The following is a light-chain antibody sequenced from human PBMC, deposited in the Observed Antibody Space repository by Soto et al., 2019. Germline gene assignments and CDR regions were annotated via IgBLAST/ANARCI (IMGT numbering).Light chain of an antibody. V-gene: IGLV2-11*01. CDR1: SSDVGGYNY. CDR3: CSYAGSYTFV. J-gene: IGLJ1*01. CDR2: DVS. Sequence: QSALTQPRSVSGSPGQSVTISCTGTSSDVGGYNYVSWYQQHPGKAPKLTIYDVSNRPSWVTDRISGSKSGNTASLTISGLQAEDEADYYCCSYAGSYTFVFGTGTKVTVL.